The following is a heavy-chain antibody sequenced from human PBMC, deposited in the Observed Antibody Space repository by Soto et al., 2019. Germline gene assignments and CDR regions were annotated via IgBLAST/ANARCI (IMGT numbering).Heavy chain of an antibody. CDR2: IYYSGST. Sequence: QLQLQESGPGLVKPSETLSLTCTVSGGSISSSSCYWGWIRQPPGKGLEWIGSIYYSGSTYYNPSLKSRVTISVDTSKNQFSLKLSSVTAADTAVYYCARLGYCSSTSCYVLGAPHFDYWGQGTLVTVSS. V-gene: IGHV4-39*01. CDR3: ARLGYCSSTSCYVLGAPHFDY. D-gene: IGHD2-2*01. J-gene: IGHJ4*02. CDR1: GGSISSSSCY.